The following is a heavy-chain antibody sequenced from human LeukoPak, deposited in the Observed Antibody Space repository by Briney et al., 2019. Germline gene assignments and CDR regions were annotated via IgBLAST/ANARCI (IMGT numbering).Heavy chain of an antibody. CDR2: ISWKSGSI. J-gene: IGHJ1*01. D-gene: IGHD5-12*01. Sequence: SVRLSCAASGFTFEDYAMHCVRQSPGKGVEGVSGISWKSGSIGYADSVKGRFTISRDNAKNSLYLQMNSLRAEDMALYYCAKEGYSGYEHWGQGTLVTVSS. CDR1: GFTFEDYA. CDR3: AKEGYSGYEH. V-gene: IGHV3-9*03.